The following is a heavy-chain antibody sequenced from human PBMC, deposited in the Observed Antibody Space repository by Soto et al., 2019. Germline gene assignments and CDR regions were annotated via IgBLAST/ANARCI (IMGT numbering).Heavy chain of an antibody. D-gene: IGHD5-12*01. Sequence: QVQLVESGGGVVQPGRSLRLSCAASGFTFSSYAMHWVRQAPGKGLEWVAVISYDGSNKYYADSVKGRFTISRDNSKNTLYLQMNSLRAEDTAVYYCAREIVATTFDYWGQGTLVTVSS. CDR2: ISYDGSNK. V-gene: IGHV3-30-3*01. J-gene: IGHJ4*02. CDR1: GFTFSSYA. CDR3: AREIVATTFDY.